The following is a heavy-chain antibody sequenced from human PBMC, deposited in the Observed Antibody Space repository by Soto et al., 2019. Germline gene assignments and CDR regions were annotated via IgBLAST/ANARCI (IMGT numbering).Heavy chain of an antibody. V-gene: IGHV4-59*01. CDR3: AGSYCSGGSCYPHGYYYFDY. CDR2: IYYSGST. Sequence: PSETLSLTCTVSGGSISSYYWSWIRQPPGKGLEWIGYIYYSGSTNYNPSLKSRVTISVDTSKNQFSLKLSSVTAADTAVYYCAGSYCSGGSCYPHGYYYFDYWGQGTLVTVSS. CDR1: GGSISSYY. D-gene: IGHD2-15*01. J-gene: IGHJ4*02.